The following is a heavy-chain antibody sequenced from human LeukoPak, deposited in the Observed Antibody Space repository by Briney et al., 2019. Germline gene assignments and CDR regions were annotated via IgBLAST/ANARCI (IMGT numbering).Heavy chain of an antibody. CDR3: ARGLYYYDSPGDY. CDR2: ISAYNGNT. D-gene: IGHD3-22*01. V-gene: IGHV1-18*01. Sequence: ATVKVSCKPSGYTFTSYGISWVRQAPGQGLEWMGWISAYNGNTNYAQKLQGRVTLTTDTSTSTAYMELRSLRSDDTAVYYRARGLYYYDSPGDYWGQGTLVTVSS. J-gene: IGHJ4*02. CDR1: GYTFTSYG.